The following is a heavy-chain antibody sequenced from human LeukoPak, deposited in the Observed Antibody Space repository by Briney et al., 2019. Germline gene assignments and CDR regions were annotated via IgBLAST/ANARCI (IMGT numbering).Heavy chain of an antibody. Sequence: GGSLRLSCAASGFTFSSYEMNWVRQAPGKGLEWVSYISSSGSTIYYADSVKGRFTISRDNAKNTLYLQMNSLRAEDTAVCYCATKYDFGSGYSGEDGSWGQGTLVTVSS. CDR3: ATKYDFGSGYSGEDGS. D-gene: IGHD3-3*01. CDR1: GFTFSSYE. CDR2: ISSSGSTI. J-gene: IGHJ4*02. V-gene: IGHV3-48*03.